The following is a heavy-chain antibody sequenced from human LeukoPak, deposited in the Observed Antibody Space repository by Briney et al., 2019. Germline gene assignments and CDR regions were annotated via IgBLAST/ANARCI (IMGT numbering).Heavy chain of an antibody. Sequence: SETLSLTCAVYGGSFSGYYWSWLRQPPGKGLEWSGQINHSGSTNYNPSLKSRVTISVDTSKNQFSLKLSSVTAADTAVYYCARPMWVRAFDIWGQGTMVTVSS. J-gene: IGHJ3*02. V-gene: IGHV4-34*01. CDR1: GGSFSGYY. CDR2: INHSGST. D-gene: IGHD1-26*01. CDR3: ARPMWVRAFDI.